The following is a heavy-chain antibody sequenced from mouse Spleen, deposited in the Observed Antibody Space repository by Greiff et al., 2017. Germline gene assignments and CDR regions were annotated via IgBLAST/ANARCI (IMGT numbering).Heavy chain of an antibody. V-gene: IGHV5-6*01. CDR2: ISSGGSYT. CDR1: GFTFSSYG. CDR3: ARHGAENYFDY. Sequence: EVQVVESGGDLVKPGGSLKLSCAASGFTFSSYGMSWVRQTPDKRLEWVATISSGGSYTYYPDSVKGRFTISRDNAKNTLYLQMSSLKSEDTAMYYCARHGAENYFDYWGQGTTLTVSS. J-gene: IGHJ2*01.